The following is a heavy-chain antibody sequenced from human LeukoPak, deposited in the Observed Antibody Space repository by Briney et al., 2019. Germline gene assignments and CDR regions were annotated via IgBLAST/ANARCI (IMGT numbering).Heavy chain of an antibody. CDR3: ARGLDDYGDRGSAFDI. J-gene: IGHJ3*02. V-gene: IGHV1-2*02. CDR1: GYTFTGYY. CDR2: INPNSGGT. Sequence: ASVKVSCKASGYTFTGYYMHWVRQAPGQGLEWMGWINPNSGGTNYAQKFQGRVTMTRDTSISTAYTELSRLRSDGTAVYYCARGLDDYGDRGSAFDIWGQGTMVTVSS. D-gene: IGHD4-17*01.